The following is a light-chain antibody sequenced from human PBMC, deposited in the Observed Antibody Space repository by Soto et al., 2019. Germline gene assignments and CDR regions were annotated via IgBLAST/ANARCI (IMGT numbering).Light chain of an antibody. Sequence: NFMLTQPHSVSESPGKTVTISCIGSGGSIATNYVQWYQQRPGSARITIIYEDNQRPSGVPARFSGSIDSSSNSASLTISGLRAEDEADSYCQSYDTQYVVFGGGTKVTVL. J-gene: IGLJ2*01. V-gene: IGLV6-57*02. CDR2: EDN. CDR3: QSYDTQYVV. CDR1: GGSIATNY.